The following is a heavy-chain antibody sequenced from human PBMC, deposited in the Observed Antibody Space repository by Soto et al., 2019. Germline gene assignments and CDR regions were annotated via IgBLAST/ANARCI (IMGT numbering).Heavy chain of an antibody. J-gene: IGHJ5*02. D-gene: IGHD6-13*01. CDR2: IYHSGST. CDR1: GGSISSGGYS. CDR3: AIRIAAAGRGWFDP. V-gene: IGHV4-30-2*01. Sequence: SETLSLTCAVSGGSISSGGYSWSWIRQPPGKGLEWIGYIYHSGSTYYNPSLKSRVTISVDRSKNQFSLKLSSVTAADTVVYYCAIRIAAAGRGWFDPWGQGTLVTVSS.